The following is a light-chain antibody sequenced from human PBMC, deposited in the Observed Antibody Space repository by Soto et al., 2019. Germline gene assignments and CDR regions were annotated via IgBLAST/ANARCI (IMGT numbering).Light chain of an antibody. Sequence: AIQLTQSPSSLSASVGDRVTITCRASHAIASALAWYQQKPGKPPKLMIYDASTLEGGVPSRFSGSGSGTDFTLTISGLQPEDFATYYCQQFNYFRVTFGQGTRLE. CDR3: QQFNYFRVT. J-gene: IGKJ5*01. V-gene: IGKV1D-13*01. CDR1: HAIASA. CDR2: DAS.